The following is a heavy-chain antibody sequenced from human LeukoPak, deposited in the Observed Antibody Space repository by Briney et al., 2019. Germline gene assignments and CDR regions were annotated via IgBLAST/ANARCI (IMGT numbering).Heavy chain of an antibody. CDR3: AHRRTHFDY. Sequence: PGPTLVKPTQTLTLTCTSSGFSLSSRGVGVGWIRHPPRPAREWLALIYWDDDKRYSPSLKSRLTITKDTSKNQVVLTMTNMDPVDTATYYCAHRRTHFDYWGQGTLVTVSS. CDR2: IYWDDDK. CDR1: GFSLSSRGVG. J-gene: IGHJ4*02. V-gene: IGHV2-5*02.